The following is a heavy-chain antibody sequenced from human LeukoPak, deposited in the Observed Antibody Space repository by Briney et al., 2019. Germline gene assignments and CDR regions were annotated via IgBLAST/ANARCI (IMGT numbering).Heavy chain of an antibody. CDR2: IYSGGST. D-gene: IGHD6-19*01. V-gene: IGHV3-53*01. Sequence: GGSLRLSCAASGFIVRSNYMSWVRQTPGKGLEWVSVIYSGGSTYYADSVKGRFTISRDNSKNTLYLQMNSLRAEDTAVYYCARVADEAVAGEYYGMDVWGQGTTVTVSS. CDR3: ARVADEAVAGEYYGMDV. CDR1: GFIVRSNY. J-gene: IGHJ6*02.